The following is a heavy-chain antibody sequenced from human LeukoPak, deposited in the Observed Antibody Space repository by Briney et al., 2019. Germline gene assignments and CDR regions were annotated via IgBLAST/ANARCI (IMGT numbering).Heavy chain of an antibody. J-gene: IGHJ4*02. Sequence: RGSPRLSCAASGVTFSSYEMNSVRHAPGEGLEWVSYISSSGSIIYYADSVKGRFTISRDNAKNSLYLQMNSLRAEDTAVYYCARYSLQQLPPSYFDYWGQGTLVTVSS. V-gene: IGHV3-48*03. CDR3: ARYSLQQLPPSYFDY. D-gene: IGHD6-13*01. CDR1: GVTFSSYE. CDR2: ISSSGSII.